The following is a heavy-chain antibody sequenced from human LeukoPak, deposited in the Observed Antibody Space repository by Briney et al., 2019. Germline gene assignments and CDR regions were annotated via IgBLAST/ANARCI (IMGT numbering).Heavy chain of an antibody. V-gene: IGHV4-59*01. Sequence: SETLSLTCTVSGGSISSYYWSWIRQPPGKGLEWIGDIYYSGSTNYNPSLKSRVTISVDTSKNQFSLKLRSVTAADTAVYYCALARLDYDILTGYVPNWFDPWGQGTLVTVSS. CDR1: GGSISSYY. CDR3: ALARLDYDILTGYVPNWFDP. CDR2: IYYSGST. J-gene: IGHJ5*02. D-gene: IGHD3-9*01.